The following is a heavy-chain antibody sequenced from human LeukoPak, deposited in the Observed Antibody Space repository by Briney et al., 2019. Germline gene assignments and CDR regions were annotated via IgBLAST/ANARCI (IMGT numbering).Heavy chain of an antibody. D-gene: IGHD1-1*01. V-gene: IGHV4-61*02. CDR1: GGSISSGSYY. CDR2: IYTSGST. Sequence: SQTLSLTCTVSGGSISSGSYYWSWIRQPAGKGLEWIGRIYTSGSTNYNPSLKSRVTISVDTSKNQFSLKLSSVTAADTAVYYCARDLYNWNDEGYFDYWGQGTLVTVSS. CDR3: ARDLYNWNDEGYFDY. J-gene: IGHJ4*02.